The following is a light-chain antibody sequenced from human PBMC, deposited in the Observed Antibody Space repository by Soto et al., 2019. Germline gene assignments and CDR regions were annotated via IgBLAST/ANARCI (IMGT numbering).Light chain of an antibody. J-gene: IGKJ1*01. Sequence: EIVLTQSPVTLSLSPGERATLSCRASQSVSTYLAWYQQKPGQAPRLLIYGASTRATGIPARFSGSGSGTEFTLTINSLQSEDFAVFYCQQYNNWPRTFGQGTKVDI. CDR1: QSVSTY. CDR2: GAS. CDR3: QQYNNWPRT. V-gene: IGKV3-15*01.